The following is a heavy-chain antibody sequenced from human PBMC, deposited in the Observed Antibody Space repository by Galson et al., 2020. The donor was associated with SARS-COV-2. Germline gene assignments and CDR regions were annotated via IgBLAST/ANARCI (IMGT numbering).Heavy chain of an antibody. CDR1: GGSISSHY. D-gene: IGHD2-21*01. Sequence: SETLSLTCTVSGGSISSHYWSWFRQSPGKGLEWIVYMEYSGSTNYNPSLKSRVTTSVDMSRTQFSLSLTSVAAADAGVYYCARGFLYFGRDVWGQGTTVTVSS. CDR3: ARGFLYFGRDV. J-gene: IGHJ6*02. V-gene: IGHV4-59*11. CDR2: MEYSGST.